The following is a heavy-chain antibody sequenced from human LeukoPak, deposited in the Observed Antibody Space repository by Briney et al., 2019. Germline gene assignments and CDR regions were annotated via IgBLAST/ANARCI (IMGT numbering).Heavy chain of an antibody. CDR3: ASNRIAPDDYYYYGMDV. CDR2: INHSGST. V-gene: IGHV4-34*01. Sequence: SETLSLTCAVYGGSFSGYYWSWIRQPPGKGLEWIGEINHSGSTNYNPSLKSRVTISVDTSKNQFSLKLSSVTAADTAVYYCASNRIAPDDYYYYGMDVWGQGTTVTVSS. J-gene: IGHJ6*02. D-gene: IGHD1-14*01. CDR1: GGSFSGYY.